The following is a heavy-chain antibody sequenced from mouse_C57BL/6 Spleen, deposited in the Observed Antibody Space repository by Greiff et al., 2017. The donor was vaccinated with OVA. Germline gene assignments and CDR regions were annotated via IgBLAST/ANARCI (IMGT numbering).Heavy chain of an antibody. Sequence: VQLQQSGPELVKPGASVKISCKVSGYSFTDYNMNWVKQSNGKSLEWIGVINPNYGTTSYNQKVKGKATLTVDQSSSTAYMQLNGLTSEDSAVYYCAREDYGSSSGFDYWGQGTTLTVSS. J-gene: IGHJ2*01. CDR1: GYSFTDYN. CDR2: INPNYGTT. CDR3: AREDYGSSSGFDY. D-gene: IGHD1-1*01. V-gene: IGHV1-39*01.